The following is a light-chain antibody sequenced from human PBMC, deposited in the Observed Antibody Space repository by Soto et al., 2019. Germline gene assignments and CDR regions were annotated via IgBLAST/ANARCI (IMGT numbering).Light chain of an antibody. Sequence: QSVLTQPASVSGSPGQSITISCTGTSSDVGGYNYVSWFQHHPGKAPKLLIYDVSNLPSGVSDRFFGSKSGNTVCLTISGRQAEDVADYYCSSYTITDTLVFGGGTKLTVL. CDR1: SSDVGGYNY. J-gene: IGLJ2*01. CDR3: SSYTITDTLV. CDR2: DVS. V-gene: IGLV2-14*03.